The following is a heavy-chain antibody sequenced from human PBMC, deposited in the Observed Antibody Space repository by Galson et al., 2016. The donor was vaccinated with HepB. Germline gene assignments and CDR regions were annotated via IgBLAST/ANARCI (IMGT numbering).Heavy chain of an antibody. J-gene: IGHJ5*02. CDR3: ARELGS. CDR1: AGSITSGSYHY. Sequence: HVQLRESGPGLVKPSQTLSLTCTVSAGSITSGSYHYWSWIRQPVGKGLDWVGLMYPSGSPNYNPSLKGRVTISLDTSKNQVSLKLKSVTAADTAIYYCARELGSWGQGTLVTVSS. D-gene: IGHD3-16*01. CDR2: MYPSGSP. V-gene: IGHV4-61*02.